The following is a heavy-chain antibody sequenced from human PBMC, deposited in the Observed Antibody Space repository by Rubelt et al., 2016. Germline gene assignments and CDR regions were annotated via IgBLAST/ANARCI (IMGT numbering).Heavy chain of an antibody. V-gene: IGHV4-39*01. Sequence: QVQLQESGPGLVKASETLSLTCSVSGGSISSSSYYWGWIRQPPGKGLEWIVTIYYSGSTYYNPPPKSRVTISVEPSKNPFSLGLTAVTAADSVGYYCARPAGPSYYYYFDYWGQGILVTVSS. CDR1: GGSISSSSYY. J-gene: IGHJ4*02. CDR2: IYYSGST. CDR3: ARPAGPSYYYYFDY. D-gene: IGHD3-22*01.